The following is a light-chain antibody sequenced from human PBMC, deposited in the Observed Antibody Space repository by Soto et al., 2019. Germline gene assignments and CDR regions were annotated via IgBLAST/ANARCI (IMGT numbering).Light chain of an antibody. Sequence: SYELTQSPSVSVAPEKTATITCGGNNIGNKRVHWYRQKPGQAPVLLISYDSDRPSGIPERFSGSNSGNTATLTISRVEAGEEADYYWRVWDIMTDNHVFGSGTKVTVL. V-gene: IGLV3-21*04. J-gene: IGLJ1*01. CDR2: YDS. CDR3: RVWDIMTDNHV. CDR1: NIGNKR.